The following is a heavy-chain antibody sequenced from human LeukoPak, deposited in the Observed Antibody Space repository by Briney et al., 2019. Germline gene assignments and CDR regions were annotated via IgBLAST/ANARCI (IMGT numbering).Heavy chain of an antibody. V-gene: IGHV1-18*01. CDR3: ARERIAAAGPLYYYYGMDV. J-gene: IGHJ6*02. CDR1: GYTFTSYG. CDR2: ISAYNGNT. Sequence: ASVKVSCKASGYTFTSYGISWVRQAPGQGLEWMGWISAYNGNTNYAQKLQGRVTMTTDTSTSTAYMELRSLRSDDTAVYYCARERIAAAGPLYYYYGMDVWGQGTTVTVSS. D-gene: IGHD6-13*01.